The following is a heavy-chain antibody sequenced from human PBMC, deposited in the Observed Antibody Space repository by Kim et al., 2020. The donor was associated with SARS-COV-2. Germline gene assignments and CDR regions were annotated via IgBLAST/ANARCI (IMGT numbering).Heavy chain of an antibody. V-gene: IGHV3-43*01. Sequence: ESVKGRFTISRDNSKNSLYLQMNSLRTEDTALYYCAKDGAVAGTSFFDYWGQGTLVTVSS. CDR3: AKDGAVAGTSFFDY. J-gene: IGHJ4*02. D-gene: IGHD6-19*01.